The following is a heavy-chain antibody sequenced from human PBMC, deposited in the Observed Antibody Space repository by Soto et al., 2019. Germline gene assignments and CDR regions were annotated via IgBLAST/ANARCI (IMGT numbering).Heavy chain of an antibody. CDR1: GFTFSSYS. CDR3: ARGGRLAAAGIYYYYGMDV. CDR2: ISSSSSTI. V-gene: IGHV3-48*02. D-gene: IGHD6-13*01. J-gene: IGHJ6*02. Sequence: EVQLVESGGGLVQPGGSLRLSCAASGFTFSSYSMNWVRQAPGKGLEWDSYISSSSSTIYYADSVKGRFTISRDNANNSLYLQMNSLRDEDTAVYYCARGGRLAAAGIYYYYGMDVWGQGTTVTVSS.